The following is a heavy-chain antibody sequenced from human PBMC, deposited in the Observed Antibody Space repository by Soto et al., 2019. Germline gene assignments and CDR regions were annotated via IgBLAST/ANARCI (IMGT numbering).Heavy chain of an antibody. Sequence: EVQLVESGGDLVQPGRSLRLSCTASGFTFGDYGLSWFRQAPGKGLEWVGFIRYKANGGTTEYAASVKGRFTISRDDPRSIAYLQMNSLKTEDTAVYYCTRGPLGDPIWGSYWFDPWGQGILVTVSS. V-gene: IGHV3-49*03. CDR2: IRYKANGGTT. CDR1: GFTFGDYG. J-gene: IGHJ5*02. CDR3: TRGPLGDPIWGSYWFDP. D-gene: IGHD3-16*01.